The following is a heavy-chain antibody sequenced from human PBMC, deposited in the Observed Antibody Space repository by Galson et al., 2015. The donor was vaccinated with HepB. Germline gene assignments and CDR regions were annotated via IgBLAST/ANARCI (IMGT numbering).Heavy chain of an antibody. CDR1: GFILSNYG. CDR3: VKESGIPQYGAYFDY. Sequence: SLRLSCAASGFILSNYGMQWVRQPPGRGLQWVAVISSDGGTQYYADSVKGRFTIPRDTSKNMLHLQMNSLRPEDTAVYYCVKESGIPQYGAYFDYWGQGALVTVSS. J-gene: IGHJ4*02. CDR2: ISSDGGTQ. D-gene: IGHD4/OR15-4a*01. V-gene: IGHV3-30*18.